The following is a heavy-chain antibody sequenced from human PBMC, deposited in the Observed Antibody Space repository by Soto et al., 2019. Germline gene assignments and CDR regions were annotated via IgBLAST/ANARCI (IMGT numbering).Heavy chain of an antibody. V-gene: IGHV3-23*01. Sequence: GGSLRLSCAASGFTFSSYALNWVRQAPGKGLEWVSVISGSGDNTYYADSVKGRFTISRDNSKNTLYLQMNSLRAEDTAIYYCAKDLGTDDFWSAYYTYYYMDVWGKGTTVTVSS. CDR2: ISGSGDNT. D-gene: IGHD3-3*01. J-gene: IGHJ6*03. CDR1: GFTFSSYA. CDR3: AKDLGTDDFWSAYYTYYYMDV.